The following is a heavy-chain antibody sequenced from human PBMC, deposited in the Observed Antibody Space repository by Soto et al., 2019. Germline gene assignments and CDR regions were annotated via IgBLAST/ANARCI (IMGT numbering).Heavy chain of an antibody. V-gene: IGHV4-59*08. Sequence: QVQLQESGPGLVKPSETLSLTCSVSGGSISSHYWSWIRQPPGKGLEWMGYIFYSGSSNYNPSLKNRVTISVDTSKNQFSLKLSSVTAADTAVYYCARHGRFGAFDAFDIWGQGTMVTVSP. CDR3: ARHGRFGAFDAFDI. CDR2: IFYSGSS. CDR1: GGSISSHY. J-gene: IGHJ3*02. D-gene: IGHD3-10*01.